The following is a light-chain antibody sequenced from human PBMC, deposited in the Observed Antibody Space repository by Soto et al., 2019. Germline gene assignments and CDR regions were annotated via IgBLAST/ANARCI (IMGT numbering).Light chain of an antibody. V-gene: IGKV3-20*01. Sequence: EIVLTQSPGTLSLSPGERATLSCRASQGVSSSYLAWYQKNPGQPPRLFIYGASSRATGIPDRFSGSGSGTDFTLTITRLEPEDFAVYYCQHYRTSFGGGTKVEIK. J-gene: IGKJ4*01. CDR3: QHYRTS. CDR2: GAS. CDR1: QGVSSSY.